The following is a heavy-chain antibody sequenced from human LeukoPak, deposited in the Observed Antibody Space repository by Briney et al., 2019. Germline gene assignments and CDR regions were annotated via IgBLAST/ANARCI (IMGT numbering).Heavy chain of an antibody. CDR3: ARQLPTPQYYYDSSGYYPFDY. Sequence: ASVKVSCKVSGYTLTELSMHWVRQAPGKGLEWMGIINPSGGSTSYAQKFQGRVTMTRDTSTSTVYMELSSLRSEDTAVYYCARQLPTPQYYYDSSGYYPFDYWGQGTLVTVSS. J-gene: IGHJ4*02. D-gene: IGHD3-22*01. CDR1: GYTLTELS. V-gene: IGHV1-46*01. CDR2: INPSGGST.